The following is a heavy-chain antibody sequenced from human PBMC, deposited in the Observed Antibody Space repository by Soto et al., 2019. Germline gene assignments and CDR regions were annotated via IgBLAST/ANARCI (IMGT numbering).Heavy chain of an antibody. J-gene: IGHJ6*02. D-gene: IGHD6-19*01. V-gene: IGHV6-1*01. CDR1: GDSVSSNSAA. CDR2: TYYRSKWYN. CDR3: ARDLGRSGWYSRYGMAV. Sequence: SQTLSLTCAISGDSVSSNSAAWNWIRQSPSRGLEWLGRTYYRSKWYNDYAVSVKSRITINPDTSKNQFSLQLNSVTPEDTAVYYCARDLGRSGWYSRYGMAVWGQGTTVTVSS.